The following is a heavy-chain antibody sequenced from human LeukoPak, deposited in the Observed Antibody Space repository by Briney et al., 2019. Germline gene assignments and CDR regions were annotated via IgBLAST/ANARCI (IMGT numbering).Heavy chain of an antibody. CDR3: AGGNPYLDY. Sequence: SETLSLTCTVSGYSISSGYYWGWIRQPPGKGLEWIGSIYHSGSTYYNPSLKSRVTISVDTSKNHFSLKLSSVTAADTAVYYCAGGNPYLDYWGQGTLVTVSS. CDR1: GYSISSGYY. J-gene: IGHJ4*02. V-gene: IGHV4-38-2*02. CDR2: IYHSGST. D-gene: IGHD2/OR15-2a*01.